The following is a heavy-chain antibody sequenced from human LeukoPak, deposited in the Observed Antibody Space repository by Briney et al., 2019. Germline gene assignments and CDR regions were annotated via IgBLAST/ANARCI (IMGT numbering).Heavy chain of an antibody. CDR2: IWYDGSNK. CDR1: GFTFSSYG. J-gene: IGHJ4*02. V-gene: IGHV3-33*01. D-gene: IGHD6-19*01. Sequence: PGGSLRLSCATSGFTFSSYGILWVRQAPGKGLEWVAVIWYDGSNKYYADSVKGRFTISRDQPKNTAYLQMNNVRVEDMAVYYCARLGSGWSIDYWGQGTLVTVSS. CDR3: ARLGSGWSIDY.